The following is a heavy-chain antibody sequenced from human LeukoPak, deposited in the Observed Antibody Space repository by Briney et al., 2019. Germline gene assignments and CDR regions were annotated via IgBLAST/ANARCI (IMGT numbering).Heavy chain of an antibody. Sequence: GGSLRLSCAASGFTFSSYWMHWVRQAPGKGLVWVSRINSDGSSTSYADSVKGRFTISRDNAKNSLYLQMNSLRAEDTAVYYCARDGIAGAPGYWGQGTLVTVSS. V-gene: IGHV3-74*01. J-gene: IGHJ4*02. CDR3: ARDGIAGAPGY. D-gene: IGHD6-13*01. CDR2: INSDGSST. CDR1: GFTFSSYW.